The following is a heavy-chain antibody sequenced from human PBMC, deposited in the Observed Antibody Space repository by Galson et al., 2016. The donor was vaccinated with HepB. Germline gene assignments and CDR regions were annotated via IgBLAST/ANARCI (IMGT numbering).Heavy chain of an antibody. J-gene: IGHJ5*02. CDR2: IKSKTDGGTT. D-gene: IGHD3-3*01. V-gene: IGHV3-15*07. CDR1: GFRFSHAW. Sequence: LILSCAASGFRFSHAWMHWVRQAPGQGLEWVGRIKSKTDGGTTDYAAPVKGRFPISRDNSKDTLYLQMNRLKTEDTGVYYCTVAASYDFWSGYYMLDPWGQGTLVTVSS. CDR3: TVAASYDFWSGYYMLDP.